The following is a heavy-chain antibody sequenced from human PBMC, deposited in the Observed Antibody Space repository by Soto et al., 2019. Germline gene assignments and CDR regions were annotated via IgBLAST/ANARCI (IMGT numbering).Heavy chain of an antibody. CDR2: MNPGSGDT. CDR1: GYSFTNND. D-gene: IGHD3-16*02. Sequence: GASVKVSCKASGYSFTNNDVSWVRQASGQGLEWMGWMNPGSGDTGYAQKFQGRVTMTRDISIATAYMELSSLRSDDTAIYYCARRERLVSLNCSDPGGRGPLATVP. CDR3: ARRERLVSLNCSDP. V-gene: IGHV1-8*01. J-gene: IGHJ5*02.